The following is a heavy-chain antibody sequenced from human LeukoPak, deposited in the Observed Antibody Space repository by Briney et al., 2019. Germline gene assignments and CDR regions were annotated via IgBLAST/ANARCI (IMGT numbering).Heavy chain of an antibody. V-gene: IGHV3-30*04. CDR1: GFTFSSYA. Sequence: GGSLRLSCAASGFTFSSYAMHWVRQAPGKGLEWVAVISYDGGNKYYADSVKGRFTISRDNSKNTLYLQMNSLRAEDTAVYYCAKDRSRGYSYGYGGGYYYYMDVWGKGTTVTISS. CDR2: ISYDGGNK. D-gene: IGHD5-18*01. CDR3: AKDRSRGYSYGYGGGYYYYMDV. J-gene: IGHJ6*03.